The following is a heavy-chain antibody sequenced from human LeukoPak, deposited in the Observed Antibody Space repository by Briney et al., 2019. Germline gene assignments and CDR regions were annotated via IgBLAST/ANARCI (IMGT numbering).Heavy chain of an antibody. D-gene: IGHD6-19*01. CDR3: AKDIGRTLAVAGGFDY. J-gene: IGHJ4*02. CDR2: ISWNSGSI. V-gene: IGHV3-9*01. CDR1: GFTFDDYA. Sequence: PGGSLRLSCAASGFTFDDYAMRWVRQAPGKGLEWVSGISWNSGSIGYADSVKGRFTISRDNAKNSLYLQMNSLRAEDTALYYCAKDIGRTLAVAGGFDYWGQGTLVTVSS.